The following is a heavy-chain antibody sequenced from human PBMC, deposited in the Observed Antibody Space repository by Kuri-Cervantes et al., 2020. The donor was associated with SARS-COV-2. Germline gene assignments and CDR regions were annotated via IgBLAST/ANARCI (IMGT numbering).Heavy chain of an antibody. CDR1: GGSFGGYY. J-gene: IGHJ4*02. D-gene: IGHD4-11*01. CDR3: ARGLTTITLYFFDS. Sequence: SETLSLTCAVSGGSFGGYYWNWIRQLPGKGLEWIGEITPSGNTNYNPSLKSRVTISVDASKKQSSLKLSSVTAADTAMYYCARGLTTITLYFFDSWGQGTLVTVSS. CDR2: ITPSGNT. V-gene: IGHV4-34*01.